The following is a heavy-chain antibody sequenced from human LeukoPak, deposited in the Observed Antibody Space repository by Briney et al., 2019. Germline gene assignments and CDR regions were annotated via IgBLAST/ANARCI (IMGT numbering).Heavy chain of an antibody. V-gene: IGHV4-59*01. CDR3: ARKRYRYGF. CDR1: GGFISSYY. D-gene: IGHD5-18*01. J-gene: IGHJ4*02. Sequence: SETLSLTCTVSGGFISSYYWSWIRQPPGKGLEWIGFISYSGSTYYNPSLKSRVTMSVDTSKNQFSLNLRSVTAADTAVYYCARKRYRYGFWGQGILVTGSS. CDR2: ISYSGST.